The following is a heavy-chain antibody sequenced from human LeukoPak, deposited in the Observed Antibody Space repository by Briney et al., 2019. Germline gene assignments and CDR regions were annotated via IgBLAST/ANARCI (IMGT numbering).Heavy chain of an antibody. CDR2: IYPGDSDT. D-gene: IGHD2-15*01. CDR1: GYSFTSYW. V-gene: IGHV5-51*01. Sequence: GESLKISCQASGYSFTSYWIGWVRQMPGKGLEWMGIIYPGDSDTRYGPSFQGQVTISADKSVRTAYLQWSSLKASDTAMYYCARQRVGATDYWGQGTLVTVSS. J-gene: IGHJ4*02. CDR3: ARQRVGATDY.